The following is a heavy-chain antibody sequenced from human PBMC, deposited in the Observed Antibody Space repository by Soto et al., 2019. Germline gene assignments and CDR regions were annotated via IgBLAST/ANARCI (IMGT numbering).Heavy chain of an antibody. D-gene: IGHD5-18*01. CDR1: GYTFTSYY. CDR3: ARGGRIVDTGIGYYYYHAMDV. J-gene: IGHJ6*02. V-gene: IGHV1-46*01. Sequence: ASVKVSCKASGYTFTSYYIHWVRQAPGQGLEWMGIFNPTGDTASYAQKLQGRVTMTRDTSTGTAYMELGSLRSEDTAVYYCARGGRIVDTGIGYYYYHAMDVRGQGTTVTVPS. CDR2: FNPTGDTA.